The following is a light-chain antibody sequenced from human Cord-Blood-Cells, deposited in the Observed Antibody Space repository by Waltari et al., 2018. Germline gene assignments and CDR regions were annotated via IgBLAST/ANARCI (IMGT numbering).Light chain of an antibody. CDR3: QVWDSSTYV. Sequence: ITCGGNNIGSKNVHWYQQKPGQAPVLVIYRDSNRPSGIPERFSGSNSGNTATLTISRAQAGDEADYYCQVWDSSTYVFGTGTKVTVL. J-gene: IGLJ1*01. CDR2: RDS. V-gene: IGLV3-9*01. CDR1: NIGSKN.